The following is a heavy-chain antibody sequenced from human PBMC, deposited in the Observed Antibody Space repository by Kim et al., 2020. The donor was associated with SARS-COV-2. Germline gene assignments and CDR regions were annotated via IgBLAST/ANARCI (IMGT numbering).Heavy chain of an antibody. D-gene: IGHD3-22*01. Sequence: SETLSLTCAVYGGSFSGYYWSWIRQPPGKGLEWIGEINHSGSTNYNPSLKSRVTISVDTSKNQFSLKLSSVTAADTAVYYCASMIVVVSASDAFDIWGQG. CDR2: INHSGST. CDR1: GGSFSGYY. CDR3: ASMIVVVSASDAFDI. J-gene: IGHJ3*02. V-gene: IGHV4-34*01.